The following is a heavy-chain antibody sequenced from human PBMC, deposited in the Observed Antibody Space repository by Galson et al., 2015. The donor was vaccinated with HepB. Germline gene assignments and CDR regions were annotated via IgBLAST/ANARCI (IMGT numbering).Heavy chain of an antibody. CDR1: GFTFSSYA. V-gene: IGHV3-23*01. J-gene: IGHJ4*02. Sequence: SLRLSCAASGFTFSSYAMSWVRQAPGKGLEWVSAISGSGGSTYYADSVKGRFTISRDNSKNTLYLQMNSLRDEDTAVYYCVKNPPHMSSPFYFDFWGQGTLVTVSS. CDR2: ISGSGGST. CDR3: VKNPPHMSSPFYFDF. D-gene: IGHD2-21*01.